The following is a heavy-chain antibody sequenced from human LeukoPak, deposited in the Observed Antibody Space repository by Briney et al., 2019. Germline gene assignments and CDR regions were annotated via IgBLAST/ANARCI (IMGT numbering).Heavy chain of an antibody. D-gene: IGHD1-1*01. CDR2: ISGNGGVI. CDR3: ARDPRTVRI. Sequence: GGSLRLSCAASGFTVSSNYMTWVRQAPGKGLEWLSYISGNGGVIQYADSVKGRFTISSDNAKNLLYLQMDSLRVEDTAIYYCARDPRTVRIWGQGTLVTVSS. V-gene: IGHV3-11*04. CDR1: GFTVSSNY. J-gene: IGHJ4*02.